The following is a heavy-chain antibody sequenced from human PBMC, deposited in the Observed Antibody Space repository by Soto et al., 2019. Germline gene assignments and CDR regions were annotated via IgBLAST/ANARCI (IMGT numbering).Heavy chain of an antibody. CDR1: GYSFTSYW. CDR3: ARQIVIVGSTYDAFDI. J-gene: IGHJ3*02. D-gene: IGHD1-26*01. Sequence: PGESLKISCEAAGYSFTSYWIGWVRLMPAKGLEWMGIIYPGDSDARYSPSFQGEVTISADKSINTAYLQWSSLKASDTAIYYCARQIVIVGSTYDAFDIWGQGTMVTVSS. CDR2: IYPGDSDA. V-gene: IGHV5-51*01.